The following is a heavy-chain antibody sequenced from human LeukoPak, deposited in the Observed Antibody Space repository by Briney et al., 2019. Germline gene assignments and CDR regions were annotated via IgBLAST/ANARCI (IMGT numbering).Heavy chain of an antibody. CDR3: ARGLYSSSWYSLGYMDV. CDR1: GGSFSGYY. V-gene: IGHV4-34*01. CDR2: INHSGST. Sequence: SETLSLTCAVYGGSFSGYYWSWIRQPPGKGLEWIGEINHSGSTNYSPSLKSRVTISVDTSKNQFSLKLSSVTAADTAVYYCARGLYSSSWYSLGYMDVWGKGTTVTVSS. D-gene: IGHD6-13*01. J-gene: IGHJ6*03.